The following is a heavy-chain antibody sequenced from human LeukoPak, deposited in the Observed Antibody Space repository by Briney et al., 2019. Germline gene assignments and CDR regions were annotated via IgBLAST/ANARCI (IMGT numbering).Heavy chain of an antibody. Sequence: PGGSLRLSCAASGFIVSSDCMTWVRQAPGKGLEWISVVYSGGSTYYADSVKGRFTISRDISKGTVSLQMNSLRAEDTAVYYCARAIRPVSGSYYYSFDSWGQGTLVTVSS. CDR3: ARAIRPVSGSYYYSFDS. CDR1: GFIVSSDC. D-gene: IGHD3-22*01. J-gene: IGHJ4*02. V-gene: IGHV3-66*01. CDR2: VYSGGST.